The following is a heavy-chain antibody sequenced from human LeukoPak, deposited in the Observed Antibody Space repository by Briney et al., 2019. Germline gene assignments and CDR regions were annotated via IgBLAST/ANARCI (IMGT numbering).Heavy chain of an antibody. D-gene: IGHD1-26*01. CDR2: IYTTGRT. CDR3: GRQGYTASHYFLDF. V-gene: IGHV4-4*07. J-gene: IGHJ4*02. Sequence: SETLSLTCTVSSGSINSYFGGWVRQPPGKGLEWIGRIYTTGRTHCNPSLKSRVTMSVDTSTNQFSLNLRSMTAADTAVYYCGRQGYTASHYFLDFWSQGTLVAVS. CDR1: SGSINSYF.